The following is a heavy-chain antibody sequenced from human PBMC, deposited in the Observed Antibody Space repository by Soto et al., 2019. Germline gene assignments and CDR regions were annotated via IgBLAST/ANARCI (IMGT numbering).Heavy chain of an antibody. J-gene: IGHJ4*02. Sequence: GXSLKVSCKASAYTFTGYYMHWVRQAPGQGLEWMGWINPNSGGTNYAQKFQGWVTMTRDTSISTAYMELSRLRSDDTAVYYCARGQPYYFDYWGQGTLVTVSS. V-gene: IGHV1-2*04. CDR1: AYTFTGYY. CDR2: INPNSGGT. CDR3: ARGQPYYFDY.